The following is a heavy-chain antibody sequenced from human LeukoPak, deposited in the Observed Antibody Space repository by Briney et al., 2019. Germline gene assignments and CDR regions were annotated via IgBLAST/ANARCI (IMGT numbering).Heavy chain of an antibody. J-gene: IGHJ4*02. V-gene: IGHV3-23*01. CDR3: AKGSYYDSSGSFYFDY. CDR2: ISGSGDNT. CDR1: GFIFSSYS. D-gene: IGHD3-22*01. Sequence: GGSLRLSCAASGFIFSSYSMSWVRQAPGMGLEWVSVISGSGDNTYYADSVKGRFTISRDNSKNTLYVQVNSLGTEDTAAYYCAKGSYYDSSGSFYFDYWGQGTLVTVSS.